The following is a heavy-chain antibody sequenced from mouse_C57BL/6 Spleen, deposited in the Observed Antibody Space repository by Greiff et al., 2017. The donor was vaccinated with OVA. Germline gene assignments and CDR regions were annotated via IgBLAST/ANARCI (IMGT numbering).Heavy chain of an antibody. CDR3: AREDTTVVAKWYYFEY. CDR2: LYPNNGGT. V-gene: IGHV1-26*01. Sequence: EVKLQQSGPELVKPGASVKISCKASGYTFTDYYMHWVKQSHGKSLEWIGDLYPNNGGTSYNQKFKGKATLTVDKSSSTAYMELRSLTSEDSAVYYCAREDTTVVAKWYYFEYWGQGTTLTVSS. J-gene: IGHJ2*01. CDR1: GYTFTDYY. D-gene: IGHD1-1*01.